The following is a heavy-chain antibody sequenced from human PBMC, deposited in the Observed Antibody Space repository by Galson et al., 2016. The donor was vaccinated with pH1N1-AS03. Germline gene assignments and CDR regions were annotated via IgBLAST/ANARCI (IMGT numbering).Heavy chain of an antibody. CDR3: AKPGGHNDFVWGTDGGGYYFDS. Sequence: SLRLSCAASGFTFSYYTMSWVRQTPGKGLEWVSAVSGSVRGTGGRPYYADSVKGRFTISRDNSKNMVYLQMNSLRGEDTAVYYCAKPGGHNDFVWGTDGGGYYFDSWGQGTQVIVSS. CDR1: GFTFSYYT. CDR2: VSGSVRGTGGRP. D-gene: IGHD3-16*01. V-gene: IGHV3-23*01. J-gene: IGHJ4*02.